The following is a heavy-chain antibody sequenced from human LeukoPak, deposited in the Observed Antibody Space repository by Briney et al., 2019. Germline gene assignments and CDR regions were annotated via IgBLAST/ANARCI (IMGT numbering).Heavy chain of an antibody. J-gene: IGHJ6*03. CDR3: ARDPGAAADYYYFYYMDV. Sequence: SQTLSLTCTVSGGSISSGSYYWSWSRQPGGKGLEWIGRIYSSGSTNYNPSLKSRVTISVDTSKNQFSLKLSSVTAADTAVYYCARDPGAAADYYYFYYMDVWGKGTTVTVSS. CDR2: IYSSGST. D-gene: IGHD6-13*01. CDR1: GGSISSGSYY. V-gene: IGHV4-61*02.